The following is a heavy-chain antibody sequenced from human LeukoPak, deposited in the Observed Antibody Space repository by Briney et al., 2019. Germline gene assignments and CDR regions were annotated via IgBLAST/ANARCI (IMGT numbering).Heavy chain of an antibody. CDR3: ARQLAGGNSWEFDY. D-gene: IGHD4-23*01. Sequence: GSVKVSCKASSYTLTNYGISWVRQAPGQGLEWMGWISAYNGNTNYAQNLQGRVTMATDTSTNTAYMELRSLRSDDTAVYYCARQLAGGNSWEFDYWGQGTLATVSS. V-gene: IGHV1-18*01. CDR2: ISAYNGNT. CDR1: SYTLTNYG. J-gene: IGHJ4*02.